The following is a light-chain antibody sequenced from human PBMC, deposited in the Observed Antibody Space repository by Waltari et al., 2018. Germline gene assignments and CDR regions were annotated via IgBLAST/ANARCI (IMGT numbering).Light chain of an antibody. V-gene: IGLV1-36*01. CDR3: ATWDDTLSGWV. J-gene: IGLJ3*02. CDR1: NSNLGNHA. Sequence: QSVLTQPPSVSGVPRQRVTISCSGSNSNLGNHAVAWYQQIPGRAPKLLIYYNDLLSSGVSDRFSGSKSGSSASLAISGLQSEDEADYYCATWDDTLSGWVFGGGTKLTVL. CDR2: YND.